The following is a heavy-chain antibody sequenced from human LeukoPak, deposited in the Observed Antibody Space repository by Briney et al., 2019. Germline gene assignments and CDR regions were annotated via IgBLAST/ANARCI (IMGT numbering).Heavy chain of an antibody. CDR2: IYSGGST. J-gene: IGHJ6*03. D-gene: IGHD2-2*02. CDR1: GFTVSSYY. CDR3: ARVKGGYCSSTSCYTDYYYYYMDV. Sequence: GGSLRLSCAASGFTVSSYYMSWVRQAPGKGLEWVSVIYSGGSTYYADSVKGRFTISRDNSKNTLYLQMNSLRAEDTAVYYCARVKGGYCSSTSCYTDYYYYYMDVWGKGTTVTVSS. V-gene: IGHV3-66*02.